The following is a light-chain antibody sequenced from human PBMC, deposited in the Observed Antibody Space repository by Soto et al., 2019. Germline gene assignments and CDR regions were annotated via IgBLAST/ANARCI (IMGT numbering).Light chain of an antibody. CDR1: SSNIGAGYD. V-gene: IGLV1-40*01. J-gene: IGLJ3*02. Sequence: QAVVTQPPSVSGAPGQRITITCTGNSSNIGAGYDVHWYQQLPGTAPKLLIYGNNNRPSGVPDRFSDSKSGTSASLAITGLQAEDEADYYCQSYDSSLSAWVFGGGTKLTVL. CDR2: GNN. CDR3: QSYDSSLSAWV.